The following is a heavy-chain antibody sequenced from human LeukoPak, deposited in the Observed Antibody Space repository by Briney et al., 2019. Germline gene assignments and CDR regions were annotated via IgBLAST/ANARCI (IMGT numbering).Heavy chain of an antibody. CDR3: AKGRGSSVYYYYMDV. Sequence: GGSLRLSCAASGFTFSSYAMSWVRQAPGKGLEWVSAISGGGGSTYYADSVKGRFTISRDNSKNTLYLQMNSLRAEDTAVYYCAKGRGSSVYYYYMDVWGKGTTVTVSS. J-gene: IGHJ6*03. V-gene: IGHV3-23*01. D-gene: IGHD3-16*01. CDR2: ISGGGGST. CDR1: GFTFSSYA.